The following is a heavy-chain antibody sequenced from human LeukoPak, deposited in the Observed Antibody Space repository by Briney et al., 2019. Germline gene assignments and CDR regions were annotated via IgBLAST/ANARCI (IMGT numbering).Heavy chain of an antibody. D-gene: IGHD1-26*01. CDR1: GFTFSSYW. Sequence: GGSLRLSCAASGFTFSSYWMHWVRQAPGKGLEWVSSISSSSSYIYYADSVKGRFTISRDNAKNSLYLQMNSLRAEDTAVYYCAREGIVGTGGYFDYWGQGTLVTVSS. CDR3: AREGIVGTGGYFDY. CDR2: ISSSSSYI. V-gene: IGHV3-21*01. J-gene: IGHJ4*02.